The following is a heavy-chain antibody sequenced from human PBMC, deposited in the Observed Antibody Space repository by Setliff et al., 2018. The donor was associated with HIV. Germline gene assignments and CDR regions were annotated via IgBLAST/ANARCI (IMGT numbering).Heavy chain of an antibody. V-gene: IGHV4-61*02. CDR2: IYTSGST. Sequence: PSETLSLTCTVADGSISTGSYYWSWVRQPAGRGLEWIGRIYTSGSTNYNPSLKSRVTMSVDTSKNQFSLNLTSVTAADTAVYYCARGRFVGFDYWCQGTLVTVSS. D-gene: IGHD3-16*02. CDR1: DGSISTGSYY. J-gene: IGHJ4*02. CDR3: ARGRFVGFDY.